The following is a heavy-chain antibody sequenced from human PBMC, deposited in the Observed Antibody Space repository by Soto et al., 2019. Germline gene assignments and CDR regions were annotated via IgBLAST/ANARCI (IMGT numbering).Heavy chain of an antibody. CDR3: ARGAVLRFLEWLSSGVWFDP. D-gene: IGHD3-3*01. V-gene: IGHV1-69*06. Sequence: ASVKVSCKASGGTFSSYAISWVRQAPGQGLEWMGGIIPIFGTANYAQKFQGRVTITADKSTSTAYMELSSLRSEDTAVYYCARGAVLRFLEWLSSGVWFDPWGQGTLVTVSS. CDR1: GGTFSSYA. CDR2: IIPIFGTA. J-gene: IGHJ5*02.